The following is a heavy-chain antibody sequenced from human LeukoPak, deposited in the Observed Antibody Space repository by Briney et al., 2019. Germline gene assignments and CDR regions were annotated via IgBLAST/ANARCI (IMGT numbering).Heavy chain of an antibody. Sequence: PGGSLRLSCAASGFTFSSYSMNWVRQAPGKGLEWVSTISRSNSYIHYADSVKGRFTISRDNAKNSLYLQMDSLRAEDTAVYYCARDETGGHFENWGQGTLVTVSS. D-gene: IGHD3-10*01. CDR2: ISRSNSYI. J-gene: IGHJ4*02. CDR3: ARDETGGHFEN. V-gene: IGHV3-21*01. CDR1: GFTFSSYS.